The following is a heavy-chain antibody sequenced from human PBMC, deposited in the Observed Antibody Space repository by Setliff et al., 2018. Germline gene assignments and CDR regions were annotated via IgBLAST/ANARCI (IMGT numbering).Heavy chain of an antibody. CDR1: GASFSDYY. CDR2: INHSGIP. V-gene: IGHV4-34*01. Sequence: SETLSLTCTVYGASFSDYYWGWIRQPPGKGLEWIGEINHSGIPNYNPSLQSRVTISIDTSKNQFSLKMTSVTAADTAMYFCAGTPARGTTWLSPFDYWGQGTLVTVSS. D-gene: IGHD5-12*01. CDR3: AGTPARGTTWLSPFDY. J-gene: IGHJ4*02.